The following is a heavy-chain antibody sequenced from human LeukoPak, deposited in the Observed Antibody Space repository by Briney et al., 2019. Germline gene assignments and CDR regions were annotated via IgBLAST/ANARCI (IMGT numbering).Heavy chain of an antibody. CDR3: AGELRYFDWLSGYFDY. Sequence: ASVKVSCKTSGYTFTGYYMHWVRQAPGQGLEWMGWINPNSGGTNYAQKFQGRVTISVDTSKNQFSLKLSSVTAADTAVYYCAGELRYFDWLSGYFDYWGQGTLVTVSS. CDR2: INPNSGGT. CDR1: GYTFTGYY. J-gene: IGHJ4*02. V-gene: IGHV1-2*02. D-gene: IGHD3-9*01.